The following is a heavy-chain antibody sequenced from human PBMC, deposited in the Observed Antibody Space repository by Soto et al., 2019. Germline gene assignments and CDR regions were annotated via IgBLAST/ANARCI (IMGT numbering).Heavy chain of an antibody. D-gene: IGHD2-8*02. CDR3: ARDRCTGDSCYARLDD. J-gene: IGHJ4*02. V-gene: IGHV1-2*02. CDR2: INPNSGGT. CDR1: GYTFTAYY. Sequence: GASVKVSCKASGYTFTAYYVHWVRQAPGQGLEWMGWINPNSGGTNYAQRFQGEFTMTSDTSISTAYMELSSLRSDDTAVYYCARDRCTGDSCYARLDDWGQGTLVTVSS.